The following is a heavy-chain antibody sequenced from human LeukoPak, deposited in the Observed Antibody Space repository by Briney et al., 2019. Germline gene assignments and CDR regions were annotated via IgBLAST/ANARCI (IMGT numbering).Heavy chain of an antibody. CDR2: INPSGGSA. CDR3: ASGQLRIAAAGTQGLPTH. V-gene: IGHV1-46*01. Sequence: ASVKVSCKAFGYTFTSYYMHWVRQAPGQGLEWMGIINPSGGSASYAQEFQGRVTMTRDTSTSTVYMELSSLKSEDTAVYYCASGQLRIAAAGTQGLPTHWGQGTLVTVSS. J-gene: IGHJ4*02. CDR1: GYTFTSYY. D-gene: IGHD6-13*01.